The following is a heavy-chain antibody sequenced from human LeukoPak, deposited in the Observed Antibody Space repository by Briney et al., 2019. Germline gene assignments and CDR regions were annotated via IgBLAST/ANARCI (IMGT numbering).Heavy chain of an antibody. D-gene: IGHD3-22*01. V-gene: IGHV4-59*11. J-gene: IGHJ3*02. Sequence: PSETLSLTCTVSGDSIGSHYWSWIRQPPGKGLEWIGYIFYVGSTSYNPSLKSRVTISVDTSKNQFSLKLNSVTAADTAVYYCARDYYDSRGEAFDIWGQGTMVTVPS. CDR3: ARDYYDSRGEAFDI. CDR2: IFYVGST. CDR1: GDSIGSHY.